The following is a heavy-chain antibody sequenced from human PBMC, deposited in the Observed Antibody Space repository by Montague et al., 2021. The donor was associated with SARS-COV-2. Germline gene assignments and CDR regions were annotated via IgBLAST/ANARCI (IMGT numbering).Heavy chain of an antibody. J-gene: IGHJ6*02. CDR1: GGSFSGYY. CDR2: INHSGST. V-gene: IGHV4-34*01. D-gene: IGHD2-2*01. Sequence: SETLSLTCAVYGGSFSGYYWSWIRQPPGKGLEWIGEINHSGSTNYNLSLKSRVTISVDTSKNQFSLKLSSVTAADTAVYYCTREGYQVLWSDYYYYGTDVWGQGTTVTVSS. CDR3: TREGYQVLWSDYYYYGTDV.